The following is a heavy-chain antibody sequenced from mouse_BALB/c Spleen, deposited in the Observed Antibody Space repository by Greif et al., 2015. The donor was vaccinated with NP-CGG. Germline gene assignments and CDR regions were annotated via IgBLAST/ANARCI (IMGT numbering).Heavy chain of an antibody. J-gene: IGHJ2*01. V-gene: IGHV5-17*02. CDR3: ARLFDY. CDR2: ISSGSSTI. CDR1: GFTFSSFG. Sequence: EVKLVESGGGLVQPGGSRKLSCAASGFTFSSFGMHWVRQAPEKGLEWVAYISSGSSTIYYADTVKGRLTISRDNPKNTLFLQMTSLRSEDTAMYYCARLFDYWGQGTTLTVSS.